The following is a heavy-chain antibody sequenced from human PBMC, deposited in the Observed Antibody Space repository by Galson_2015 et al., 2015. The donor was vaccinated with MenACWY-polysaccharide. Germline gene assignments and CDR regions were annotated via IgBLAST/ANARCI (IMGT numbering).Heavy chain of an antibody. CDR2: MTGRGDST. CDR1: GFSFNSYA. Sequence: SLRLSCAASGFSFNSYAMRWVRQAPGKGLEWVSSMTGRGDSTYYADSVKGRFTISRDNSKNTLYLQMNSLRAEDTAVYYCTKRRDESIGYYFDYWGQGTRVTVSS. CDR3: TKRRDESIGYYFDY. J-gene: IGHJ4*02. V-gene: IGHV3-23*01. D-gene: IGHD3-22*01.